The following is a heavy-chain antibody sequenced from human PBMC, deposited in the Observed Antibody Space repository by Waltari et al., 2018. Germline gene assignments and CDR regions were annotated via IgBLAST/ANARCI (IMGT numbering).Heavy chain of an antibody. V-gene: IGHV3-15*01. D-gene: IGHD2-8*02. CDR2: IKSRITGGTT. CDR1: GFIFSTAW. Sequence: EVQLVESGGGLVELGGSLRRACAGSGFIFSTAWMHWARQAPGKGLEWVGRIKSRITGGTTEYGAPVKGRFTISRDDSKDTVYLQMNSLKTEDTGVYYCGDFTAFDYWGQGSLVIVSS. J-gene: IGHJ4*02. CDR3: GDFTAFDY.